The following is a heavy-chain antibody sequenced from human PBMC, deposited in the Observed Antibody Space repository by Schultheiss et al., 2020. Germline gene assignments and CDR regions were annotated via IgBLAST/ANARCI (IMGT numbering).Heavy chain of an antibody. J-gene: IGHJ5*02. D-gene: IGHD3-10*01. CDR1: GYSFTSFY. V-gene: IGHV5-51*01. CDR2: IYPGDSDT. CDR3: ARMGHYGSGHWFGP. Sequence: GGSLRLSCKGSGYSFTSFYIGWVGQMPGKGLAWMGIIYPGDSDTKYSPSFQGQVTISADKSISTAYQQWSSLKASDTAVYYCARMGHYGSGHWFGPWGQGTLVTVSS.